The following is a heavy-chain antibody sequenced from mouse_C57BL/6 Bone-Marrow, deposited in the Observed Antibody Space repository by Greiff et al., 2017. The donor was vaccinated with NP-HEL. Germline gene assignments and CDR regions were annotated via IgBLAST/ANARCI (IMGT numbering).Heavy chain of an antibody. J-gene: IGHJ3*01. V-gene: IGHV5-17*01. CDR2: ISSGSSTI. D-gene: IGHD1-1*01. CDR3: ARPIYLGFAY. CDR1: GFTFSDYG. Sequence: DVMLVESGGGLVKPGGSLKLSCAASGFTFSDYGMHWVRQAPEKGLEWVAYISSGSSTIYYADTVKGRFTISRDNAKNTLFLQMTSLRSEDTAMYYCARPIYLGFAYWGQGTLVTVSA.